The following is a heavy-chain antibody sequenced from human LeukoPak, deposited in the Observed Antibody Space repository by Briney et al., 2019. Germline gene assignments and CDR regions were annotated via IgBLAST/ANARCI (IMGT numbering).Heavy chain of an antibody. CDR1: GFTFHDYA. Sequence: GGSLRLSCAASGFTFHDYAMHWVRQAPGKGLEWVSGINWNSRITGYADSVKGRFTISRDNAQNSLYLQMNSLTAEDTAVYYCARGDTSGFLFGGQGTQVTVSS. CDR2: INWNSRIT. D-gene: IGHD3-22*01. J-gene: IGHJ4*02. V-gene: IGHV3-9*01. CDR3: ARGDTSGFLF.